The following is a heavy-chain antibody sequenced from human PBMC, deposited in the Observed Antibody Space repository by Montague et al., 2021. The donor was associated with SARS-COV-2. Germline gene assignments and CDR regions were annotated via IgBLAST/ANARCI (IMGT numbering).Heavy chain of an antibody. D-gene: IGHD2-15*01. J-gene: IGHJ6*02. CDR3: ARGGGSYNYGLDV. CDR2: IYYIGGP. Sequence: SETLSLTCTVSGDSICNYYCRWIRQPRGRGLEWLGYIYYIGGPDXSPPLMGRVTIPLDTSKNQFSLKVTPVTAADTAVYYCARGGGSYNYGLDVWGPGTTVTVSS. V-gene: IGHV4-59*01. CDR1: GDSICNYY.